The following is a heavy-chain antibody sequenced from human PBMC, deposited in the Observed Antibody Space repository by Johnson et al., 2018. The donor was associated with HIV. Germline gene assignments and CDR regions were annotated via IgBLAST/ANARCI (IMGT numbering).Heavy chain of an antibody. Sequence: VQLVESGGGLVQPGGSLRLSCAASGFTFSSYAMSWVRQAPGKGLEWVSAISGGEDDTYYADSVKGRFTISRDNSKTTLYLQMNSLRDEDTAVYYCANSLLLDAFNIWGQGTMVTVSS. V-gene: IGHV3-23*04. CDR3: ANSLLLDAFNI. CDR1: GFTFSSYA. CDR2: ISGGEDDT. J-gene: IGHJ3*02.